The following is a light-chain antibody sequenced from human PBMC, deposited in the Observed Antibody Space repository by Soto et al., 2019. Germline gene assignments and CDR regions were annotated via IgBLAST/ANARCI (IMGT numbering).Light chain of an antibody. CDR1: QSVSGN. Sequence: EIVMAQSLATLSVSPGERATLSCRASQSVSGNLAWYQQKPGQAPRLLIYGASTRATGIPARFSGSGSGTEFTLTISSLQSEDFAVYYCQQYNNWPPAFGQGTKVEIK. CDR2: GAS. V-gene: IGKV3-15*01. J-gene: IGKJ1*01. CDR3: QQYNNWPPA.